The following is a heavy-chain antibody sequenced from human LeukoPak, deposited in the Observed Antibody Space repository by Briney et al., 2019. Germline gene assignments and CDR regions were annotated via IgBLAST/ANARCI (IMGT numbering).Heavy chain of an antibody. CDR1: GFTVSANY. D-gene: IGHD2-15*01. V-gene: IGHV3-66*01. CDR3: ASLYCSRGSCAFDV. CDR2: IYSGGST. J-gene: IGHJ5*02. Sequence: GGSLRLSCAASGFTVSANYMSWVRQSPGKGLEGVSIIYSGGSTDYAASVKGRFTISKDNSKNTVFLQMNSLRAEDTAMYYCASLYCSRGSCAFDVWGQGTLVTVSP.